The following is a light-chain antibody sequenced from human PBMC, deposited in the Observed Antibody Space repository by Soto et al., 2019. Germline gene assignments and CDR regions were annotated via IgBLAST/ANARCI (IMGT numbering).Light chain of an antibody. CDR1: QSVYTY. Sequence: DIQMTHTPSSLSASVGDRVTITCRAGQSVYTYLSWYQHKPGQAPRLLIYSASSLHSGVPSRFSGSGSGTHFTLTISSLQPEDFATYYCQQSYSLTWTFGQGTKVDIK. CDR3: QQSYSLTWT. V-gene: IGKV1-39*01. J-gene: IGKJ1*01. CDR2: SAS.